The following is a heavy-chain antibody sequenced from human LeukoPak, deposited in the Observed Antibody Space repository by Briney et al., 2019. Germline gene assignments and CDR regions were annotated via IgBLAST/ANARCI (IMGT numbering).Heavy chain of an antibody. CDR1: GGSFSGYY. D-gene: IGHD6-13*01. Sequence: SETLSLTCAVYGGSFSGYYWSWIRQPPGKRLEWIGEINHSGSTNYNPSLKSRVTISVDTSKNQFSLKLSSVTAADTAVYYCARGLRLQQPLDAFDIWGQGTMVTVSS. CDR2: INHSGST. V-gene: IGHV4-34*01. J-gene: IGHJ3*02. CDR3: ARGLRLQQPLDAFDI.